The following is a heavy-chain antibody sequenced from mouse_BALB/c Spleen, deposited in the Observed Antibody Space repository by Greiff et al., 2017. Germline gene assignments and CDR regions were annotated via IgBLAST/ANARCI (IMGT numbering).Heavy chain of an antibody. J-gene: IGHJ4*01. D-gene: IGHD1-1*02. CDR1: GFTFSSYW. Sequence: EVKLQESGGGLVQPGGSMKLSCVASGFTFSSYWMSWVRQSPEKGLEWVAEIRLKSDNYATHYAESVKGKFTISRDDSKSRLYLQMNSLRAEDTGIYYCTRDYNGYAMDYWGQGTSVTVSS. V-gene: IGHV6-6*02. CDR3: TRDYNGYAMDY. CDR2: IRLKSDNYAT.